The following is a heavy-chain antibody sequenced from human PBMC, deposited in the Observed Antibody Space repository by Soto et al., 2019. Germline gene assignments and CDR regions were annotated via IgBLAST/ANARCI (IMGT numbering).Heavy chain of an antibody. CDR3: AYSSYGFSTIDY. J-gene: IGHJ4*02. CDR1: GGSISSGGYY. V-gene: IGHV4-31*03. Sequence: LSLTCTVSGGSISSGGYYWSWIRQHPGKGLEWIGYIYYSGSTYYNPSLKSRVTISVDTSKNQFSLKLSSVTAADTAVYYCAYSSYGFSTIDYWGQGTLVTVSS. CDR2: IYYSGST. D-gene: IGHD6-19*01.